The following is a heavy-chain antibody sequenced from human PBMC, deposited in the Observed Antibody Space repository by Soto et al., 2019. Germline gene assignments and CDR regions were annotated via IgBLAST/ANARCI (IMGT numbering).Heavy chain of an antibody. Sequence: PGGSLRLSCAASGFTFSSYGMHWVRQAPGKGLEWVAVISYDGSNKYYADSVKGRFTISRDNSKNTLYLQMNSLRAEDTAVYYCAKDGIRDYYGSGSTRSYYYYYGMDVWGQGTTVTVSS. CDR1: GFTFSSYG. J-gene: IGHJ6*02. CDR2: ISYDGSNK. V-gene: IGHV3-30*18. CDR3: AKDGIRDYYGSGSTRSYYYYYGMDV. D-gene: IGHD3-10*01.